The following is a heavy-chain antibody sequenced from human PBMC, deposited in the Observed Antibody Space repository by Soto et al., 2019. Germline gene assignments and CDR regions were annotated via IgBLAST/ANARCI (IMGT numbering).Heavy chain of an antibody. Sequence: TVSGGSISSSSYYWGWIRQPPGKGLEWIGSIYYSGSTYYNPSLKSRVTISVDTSKNQFSLKLSSVTAADTAVYYCATNYAYYYYYGMDVWGQGTTGTVSS. D-gene: IGHD4-4*01. CDR3: ATNYAYYYYYGMDV. J-gene: IGHJ6*02. CDR1: GGSISSSSYY. V-gene: IGHV4-39*01. CDR2: IYYSGST.